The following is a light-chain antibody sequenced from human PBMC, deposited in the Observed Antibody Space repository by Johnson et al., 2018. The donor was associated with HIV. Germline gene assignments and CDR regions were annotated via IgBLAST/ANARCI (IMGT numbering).Light chain of an antibody. CDR3: GTWDSSLSAGV. V-gene: IGLV1-51*01. CDR1: SSNIGNNY. J-gene: IGLJ1*01. Sequence: QSMLTQPPSVSAAPGQKVTISFSGSSSNIGNNYVSWYQQLPGTAPKLLIYDNNKRPSGIPDRFSGSKSGTSATLGITGLQTGDEADYYCGTWDSSLSAGVFGTGTTVIVL. CDR2: DNN.